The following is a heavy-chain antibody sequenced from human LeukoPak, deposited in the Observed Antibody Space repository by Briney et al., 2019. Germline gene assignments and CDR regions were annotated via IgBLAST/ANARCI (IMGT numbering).Heavy chain of an antibody. D-gene: IGHD1-26*01. V-gene: IGHV3-30-3*01. CDR1: GFTFSSYA. CDR3: ARDLASIVGAKAVFDY. CDR2: ISYDGSNK. Sequence: AGGSLRLSCAASGFTFSSYAMHWVRQAPGKGLEWVAVISYDGSNKYYADSVKGRFTISRDNAKNSLYLQMNSLRAEDTAVYYCARDLASIVGAKAVFDYWGQGTLVTVSS. J-gene: IGHJ4*02.